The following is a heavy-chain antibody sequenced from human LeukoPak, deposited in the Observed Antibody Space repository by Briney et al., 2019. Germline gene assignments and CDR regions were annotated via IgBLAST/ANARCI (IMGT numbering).Heavy chain of an antibody. CDR2: IYTSGST. CDR3: ARGSDSHIVNYYDSSGYDY. J-gene: IGHJ4*02. Sequence: SETLSLTCTVSGGSISSYYWSWIRQPAGKGLEWIGRIYTSGSTNYNPSLKSRVTMSVDTSKNQFSLKLSSVTAADTAVYYCARGSDSHIVNYYDSSGYDYWGQGTLVTVSS. D-gene: IGHD3-22*01. V-gene: IGHV4-4*07. CDR1: GGSISSYY.